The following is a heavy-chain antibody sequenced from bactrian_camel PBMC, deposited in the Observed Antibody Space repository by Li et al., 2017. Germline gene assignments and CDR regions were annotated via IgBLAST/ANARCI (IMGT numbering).Heavy chain of an antibody. CDR2: ISWRGDST. Sequence: VQLVESGGGSVQAGGSLRLSCTASGLTFDDYGMGWFRQAPGKEREGVSCISWRGDSTYYADSVKGRFTISRDNAKNTMYLQMNSLKSEDTAMYFCAAAFRSGSSCYTGRFGYWGQGTQVTVS. V-gene: IGHV3S60*01. J-gene: IGHJ6*01. CDR3: AAAFRSGSSCYTGRFGY. CDR1: GLTFDDYG. D-gene: IGHD3*01.